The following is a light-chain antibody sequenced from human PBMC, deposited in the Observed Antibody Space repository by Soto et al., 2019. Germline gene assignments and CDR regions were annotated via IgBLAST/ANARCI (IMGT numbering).Light chain of an antibody. CDR2: DTS. V-gene: IGKV1-17*03. Sequence: VQMTQSPSAMSASVGDRVTITCRASQDISRFVAWFQQKPGKAPERLIYDTSSLQPGVPSRFSGSGSGTEFTLAISGLQPEDFATYYCQQYNSYWGTFGQGTKVEIK. J-gene: IGKJ1*01. CDR3: QQYNSYWGT. CDR1: QDISRF.